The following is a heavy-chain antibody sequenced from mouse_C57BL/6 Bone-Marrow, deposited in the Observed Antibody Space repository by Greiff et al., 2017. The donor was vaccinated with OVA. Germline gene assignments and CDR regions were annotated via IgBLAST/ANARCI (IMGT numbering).Heavy chain of an antibody. V-gene: IGHV2-6*01. D-gene: IGHD1-2*01. CDR3: ASEGESPGSFDY. Sequence: VMLVESGPGLVAPSQSLSITCTVSGFSLTSYGVDWVRQSPGKGLEWLGVIWGVGSTNYNSALKSRLSISKDNSKSQVFLKMNSLQTDDTAMYYCASEGESPGSFDYWGQGTTLTVSS. J-gene: IGHJ2*01. CDR1: GFSLTSYG. CDR2: IWGVGST.